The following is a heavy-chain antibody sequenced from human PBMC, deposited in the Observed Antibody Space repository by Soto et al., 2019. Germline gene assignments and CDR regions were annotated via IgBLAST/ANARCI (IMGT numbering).Heavy chain of an antibody. J-gene: IGHJ3*02. D-gene: IGHD2-15*01. CDR2: IYYSGST. CDR3: ARGAVVAAISGAFDI. Sequence: SETLSLTCTVSGGSISSYYWSWIRQPPGKGLEWIGYIYYSGSTNYNPSLKSRVTISVDTSKNQFSLKLSSVTAADTAVYYCARGAVVAAISGAFDIWGQGTMVTVSS. V-gene: IGHV4-59*08. CDR1: GGSISSYY.